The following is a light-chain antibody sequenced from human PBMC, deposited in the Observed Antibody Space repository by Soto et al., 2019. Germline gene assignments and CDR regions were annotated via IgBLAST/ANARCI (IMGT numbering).Light chain of an antibody. CDR2: DAS. V-gene: IGKV1-5*01. Sequence: DIQMTQSPSTLSASVGDGVRITCRASQTITTWLAWYQQKPGKAPKLLIYDASTLESGVPSRFSGSGFGTEFSLTISSLQPDDSATYYCQQYSTYSGTFGQRTKVDIK. J-gene: IGKJ1*01. CDR3: QQYSTYSGT. CDR1: QTITTW.